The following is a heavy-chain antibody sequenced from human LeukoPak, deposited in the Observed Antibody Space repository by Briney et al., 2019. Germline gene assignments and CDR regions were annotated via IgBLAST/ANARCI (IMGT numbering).Heavy chain of an antibody. CDR1: GDSISSYY. CDR3: ARGPPPDFDY. V-gene: IGHV4-4*07. J-gene: IGHJ4*02. CDR2: IHPSGST. Sequence: SETLSLTCTVSGDSISSYYWSWIRQPAGKGLEWIGRIHPSGSTNYNPSLKSRVTLSVDTSKNQFSLKLRSVTAADTAVYYCARGPPPDFDYWGRGTLVTVSS.